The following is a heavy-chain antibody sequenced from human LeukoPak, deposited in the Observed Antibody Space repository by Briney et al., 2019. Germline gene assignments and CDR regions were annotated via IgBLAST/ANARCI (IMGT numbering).Heavy chain of an antibody. CDR1: GFSFSSYA. J-gene: IGHJ4*02. D-gene: IGHD6-6*01. Sequence: PGGSLRLSCAASGFSFSSYAMNWVRLAPGKGLEWVSTISGSGASTYYADSVKGRFTISRDNPKNTLYLQMNSLRAEDTAVYYCAKGGRIAARPIFDYWGQGTLVTVSS. CDR2: ISGSGAST. CDR3: AKGGRIAARPIFDY. V-gene: IGHV3-23*01.